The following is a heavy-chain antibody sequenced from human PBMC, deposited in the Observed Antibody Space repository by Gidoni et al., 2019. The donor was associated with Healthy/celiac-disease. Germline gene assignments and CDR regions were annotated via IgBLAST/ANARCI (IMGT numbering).Heavy chain of an antibody. CDR2: IRSKANSVAT. Sequence: EVQLVESGGGLVKPGGSLKSYCAASGFTFSGSAMHWVRQASGKGLEWVGRIRSKANSVATAYAASVKGRFTIARDDSKNTAFLQMNSLKTEDTAVYYCTSIVATKAAFDIWGQGTMVTVSS. CDR1: GFTFSGSA. V-gene: IGHV3-73*02. J-gene: IGHJ3*02. D-gene: IGHD5-12*01. CDR3: TSIVATKAAFDI.